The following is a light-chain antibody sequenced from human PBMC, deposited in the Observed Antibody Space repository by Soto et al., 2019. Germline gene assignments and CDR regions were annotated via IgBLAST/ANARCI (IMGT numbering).Light chain of an antibody. CDR3: QQYNNWPPLT. CDR1: QSVSNN. V-gene: IGKV3-15*01. Sequence: EIVMTQSPATLSVSPGERATLSCRASQSVSNNLAWYQQKPGRAPRLLIYGASTRATGIPARFSGSGSGTDFTLTISSLQSEDFVVYYCQQYNNWPPLTFGGGTKVEIK. CDR2: GAS. J-gene: IGKJ4*01.